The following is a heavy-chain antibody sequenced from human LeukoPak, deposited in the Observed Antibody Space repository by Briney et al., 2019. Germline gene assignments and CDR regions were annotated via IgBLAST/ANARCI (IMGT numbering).Heavy chain of an antibody. J-gene: IGHJ4*02. CDR2: IGTSSSYI. CDR1: GFTFSSYT. Sequence: GGSLRLSCAASGFTFSSYTMNWVRQAPGKGLEWVSSIGTSSSYIYYADSVKGRFTISRDNAKNSLFPQMNSLRADDTAVYYCARDPGIAVAGRNYFDYWGQGTLVTVSS. CDR3: ARDPGIAVAGRNYFDY. V-gene: IGHV3-21*01. D-gene: IGHD6-19*01.